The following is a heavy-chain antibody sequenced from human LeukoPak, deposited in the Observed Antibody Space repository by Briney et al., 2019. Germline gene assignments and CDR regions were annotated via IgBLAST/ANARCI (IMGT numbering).Heavy chain of an antibody. J-gene: IGHJ4*02. CDR2: ISSSSGTI. CDR3: ARGHCGGDCFFPVDY. V-gene: IGHV3-48*02. CDR1: GFSFRTYC. Sequence: GGSLRLSCVASGFSFRTYCMNWVRQAPGKGLEWVSYISSSSGTIYYADSVKGRFTISRDNAKNPLYLQMNSLRDEDTAVYYCARGHCGGDCFFPVDYWGQGTLVTVSS. D-gene: IGHD2-21*02.